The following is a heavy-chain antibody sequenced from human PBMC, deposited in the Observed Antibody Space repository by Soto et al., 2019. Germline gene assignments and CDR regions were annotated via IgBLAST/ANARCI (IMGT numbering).Heavy chain of an antibody. V-gene: IGHV3-21*01. CDR3: ARDGGGYGHYYDFGMDV. CDR1: GFAFSDYS. D-gene: IGHD5-12*01. J-gene: IGHJ6*04. Sequence: PGGSLRLSCAASGFAFSDYSLNWVRPAPGKGLEWVSSISSVSDYIYYADSVKGRFTISRDNAKNSLYLQMNSLRADDTAVYYCARDGGGYGHYYDFGMDVWGKGTTVTVSS. CDR2: ISSVSDYI.